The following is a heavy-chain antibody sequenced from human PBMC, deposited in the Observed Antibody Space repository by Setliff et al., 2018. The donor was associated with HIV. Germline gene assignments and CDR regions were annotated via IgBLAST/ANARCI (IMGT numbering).Heavy chain of an antibody. CDR3: ARVRVGWFDP. Sequence: GASVKVSCKASGFTLTRSAMQWVRQARGQPLEWIGWIVVGSGKTTYAQKFQERVTITRDMSTSTAYMELRSLRSDDTAVYYCARVRVGWFDPWGQGTLVTVSS. D-gene: IGHD1-26*01. V-gene: IGHV1-58*02. J-gene: IGHJ5*02. CDR1: GFTLTRSA. CDR2: IVVGSGKT.